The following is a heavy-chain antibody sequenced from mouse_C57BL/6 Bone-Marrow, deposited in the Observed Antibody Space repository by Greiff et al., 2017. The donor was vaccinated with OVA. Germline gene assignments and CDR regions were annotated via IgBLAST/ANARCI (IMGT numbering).Heavy chain of an antibody. Sequence: VMLVESGGGLVKPGGSLKLSCAASGFTFSSYAMSWVRQTPEKRLEWVATISDGGSYTYYPDNVKGRFTISRDNAQNNLYLQMSHLKSEDTAMYYCSRDLGRGFAYWGQGTLVTVSA. CDR2: ISDGGSYT. V-gene: IGHV5-4*03. CDR1: GFTFSSYA. D-gene: IGHD4-1*01. J-gene: IGHJ3*01. CDR3: SRDLGRGFAY.